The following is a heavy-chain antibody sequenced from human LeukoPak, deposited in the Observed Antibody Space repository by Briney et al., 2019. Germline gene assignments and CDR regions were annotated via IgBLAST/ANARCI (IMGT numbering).Heavy chain of an antibody. CDR3: ARCGYGGGTCYSYYYHMDV. J-gene: IGHJ6*03. CDR1: GYTFTDHY. D-gene: IGHD2-15*01. V-gene: IGHV1-2*02. CDR2: INPSSGGT. Sequence: ASVKVSCKASGYTFTDHYMLWVRQAPGQGLEWMGWINPSSGGTNYAQKFQGRVTMTRDTSISTAYMELSRLRSDDTAVYYCARCGYGGGTCYSYYYHMDVWGKGTTVTVSS.